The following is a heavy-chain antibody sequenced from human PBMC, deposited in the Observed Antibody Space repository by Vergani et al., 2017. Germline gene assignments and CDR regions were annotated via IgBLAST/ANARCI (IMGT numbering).Heavy chain of an antibody. J-gene: IGHJ4*02. CDR2: IYTSGST. D-gene: IGHD1-26*01. CDR3: ARDNPSIVGAYFDY. CDR1: GGSISSGSYY. V-gene: IGHV4-61*02. Sequence: QVQLQESGPGLVKPSQTLSLTCTVSGGSISSGSYYWSWIRQPAGKGLEWIGRIYTSGSTNYNPSLKSRVTISVDTSKNQFSLKLSSVTAADPAVYYCARDNPSIVGAYFDYWGQGTLVTVSS.